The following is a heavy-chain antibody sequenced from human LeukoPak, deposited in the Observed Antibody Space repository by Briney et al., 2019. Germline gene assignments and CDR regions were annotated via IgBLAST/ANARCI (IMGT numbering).Heavy chain of an antibody. Sequence: ASVKVSCKASGGTFSSYAISWVRQAPGQGLEWMGWISAYNGNTNYAQKLQGRVTMTTDTSTSTAYMELSSLRSEDTAVYYCARTVPGGDWDFDYWGQGTLVTVSS. D-gene: IGHD2-21*02. V-gene: IGHV1-18*01. CDR2: ISAYNGNT. J-gene: IGHJ4*02. CDR1: GGTFSSYA. CDR3: ARTVPGGDWDFDY.